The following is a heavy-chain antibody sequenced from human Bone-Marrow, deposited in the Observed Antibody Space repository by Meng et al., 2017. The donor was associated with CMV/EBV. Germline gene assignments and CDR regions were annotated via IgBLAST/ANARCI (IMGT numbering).Heavy chain of an antibody. J-gene: IGHJ4*02. CDR3: ATDKAYDILTGYYNQNDY. V-gene: IGHV3-21*01. D-gene: IGHD3-9*01. CDR2: ISSSSSYI. Sequence: FTFSSYSMSWVRQAPGKGLEWVSSISSSSSYIYYADSLKGRFTISRDNAKNSLYLQMNSLRAEDTAVYYCATDKAYDILTGYYNQNDYWGQGTLVTVSS. CDR1: FTFSSYS.